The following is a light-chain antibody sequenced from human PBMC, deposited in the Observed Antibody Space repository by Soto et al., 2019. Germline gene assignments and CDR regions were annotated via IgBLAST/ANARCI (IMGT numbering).Light chain of an antibody. V-gene: IGLV1-51*01. CDR2: DDN. Sequence: QSVLTQPPSVSAAPGQKVTISCSGSSSNIGGNSVSSYQQLPGTAPKLLIYDDNKRPSGIPDRFSGSKSGASATLGITGFQTGDEADYYCGSWDSSLSAYVFGTGTRSPS. CDR1: SSNIGGNS. CDR3: GSWDSSLSAYV. J-gene: IGLJ1*01.